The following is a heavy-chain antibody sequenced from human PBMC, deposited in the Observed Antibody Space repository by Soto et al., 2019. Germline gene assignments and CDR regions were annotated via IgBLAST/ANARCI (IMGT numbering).Heavy chain of an antibody. CDR3: AEEPLATGTTPNWYFDH. CDR1: GFTFDDYA. D-gene: IGHD4-17*01. CDR2: ISWHSNTI. J-gene: IGHJ2*01. V-gene: IGHV3-9*01. Sequence: ELQLVESGGGLVQPGRSLRLSCEASGFTFDDYAMHWVRQVPGKGLEWVSGISWHSNTIVYSDSVKGRFTISRDNANDTPYLQMSSMRPEDTAFYFCAEEPLATGTTPNWYFDHWGRGALVIVSS.